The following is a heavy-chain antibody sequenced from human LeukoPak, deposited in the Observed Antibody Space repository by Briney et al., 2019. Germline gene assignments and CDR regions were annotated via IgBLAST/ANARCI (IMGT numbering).Heavy chain of an antibody. CDR1: GYTFTGYY. CDR3: ARGHYDFLTGDFFDY. V-gene: IGHV1-8*02. D-gene: IGHD3-9*01. Sequence: ASVKVSCKASGYTFTGYYMHWVRQAPGQGLEWMGWMNPNSGNTGYAQKFQGRVTMTRNTSISTAYMELSSLRSEDTAVYYCARGHYDFLTGDFFDYWGQGTLVTVSS. CDR2: MNPNSGNT. J-gene: IGHJ4*02.